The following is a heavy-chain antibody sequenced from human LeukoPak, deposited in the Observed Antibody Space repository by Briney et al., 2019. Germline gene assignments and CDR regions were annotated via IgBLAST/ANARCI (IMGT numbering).Heavy chain of an antibody. CDR1: GFTFSSYA. J-gene: IGHJ4*02. V-gene: IGHV3-30-3*01. CDR3: ARVSGWVY. Sequence: PGGSLRPSCAASGFTFSSYAMHWVRQAPGKGLEWVAVISYDGSNKYYADSVKGRFTISRDNSKNTLYLQMNSLRAEDTAVYYCARVSGWVYWGQGTLVTVSS. D-gene: IGHD6-19*01. CDR2: ISYDGSNK.